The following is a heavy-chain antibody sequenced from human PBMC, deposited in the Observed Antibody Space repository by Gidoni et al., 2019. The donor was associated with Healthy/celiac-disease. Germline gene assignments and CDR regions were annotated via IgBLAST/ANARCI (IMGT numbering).Heavy chain of an antibody. Sequence: QVQLVESGGGVVQPGRSLRLSCAASGFTFSRYAMHGVRQAPGKGLEWVAVISYDGSNKYYADSVKGRFTISRDNSKNTLYLQMNSLRAEDTAVYYCARGDPGTTVTTYGPLGGMDVWGQGTTVTVSS. J-gene: IGHJ6*02. V-gene: IGHV3-30-3*01. CDR3: ARGDPGTTVTTYGPLGGMDV. D-gene: IGHD4-17*01. CDR1: GFTFSRYA. CDR2: ISYDGSNK.